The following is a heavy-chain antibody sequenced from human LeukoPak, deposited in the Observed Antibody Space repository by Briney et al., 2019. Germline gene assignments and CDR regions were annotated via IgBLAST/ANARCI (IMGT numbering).Heavy chain of an antibody. CDR3: ARWRTETMTVDF. V-gene: IGHV7-4-1*02. CDR1: GYTLSNYG. D-gene: IGHD4-17*01. Sequence: GASVKVSCKASGYTLSNYGMNWVRQAPGQGLEWMGWINTNTGKPTYAQGFTGRFVFSLDTSVSAAYLEISSLKAEDTAVYFCARWRTETMTVDFWGQGTMVTVSS. CDR2: INTNTGKP. J-gene: IGHJ3*01.